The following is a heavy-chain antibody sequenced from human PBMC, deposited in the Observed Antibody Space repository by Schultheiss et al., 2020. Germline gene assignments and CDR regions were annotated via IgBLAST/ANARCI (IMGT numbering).Heavy chain of an antibody. CDR2: INHSGST. V-gene: IGHV4-34*01. J-gene: IGHJ4*02. CDR3: AGSGYFGGY. D-gene: IGHD3-22*01. Sequence: TLSLTCAFYGGSFSGYYWSWIRQPPGKGLEWIGEINHSGSTNYNPSLKSRVTISVDTSKNQFSLKLSSVTAADTAVYYCAGSGYFGGYWGQGTLVTVSS. CDR1: GGSFSGYY.